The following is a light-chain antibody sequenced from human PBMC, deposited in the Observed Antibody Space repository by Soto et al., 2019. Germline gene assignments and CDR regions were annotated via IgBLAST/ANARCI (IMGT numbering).Light chain of an antibody. J-gene: IGLJ2*01. V-gene: IGLV1-47*02. CDR2: SNN. CDR3: AAWDDILSVV. Sequence: QSVLTQPPSASGTPGQRVTISCSGSTSNIGSNYVYWYQQLPGTAPKLLIYSNNQRPSGVPDRFSGSKSGTSASLAISGLRSEDEADYYCAAWDDILSVVFGGWTKLAVL. CDR1: TSNIGSNY.